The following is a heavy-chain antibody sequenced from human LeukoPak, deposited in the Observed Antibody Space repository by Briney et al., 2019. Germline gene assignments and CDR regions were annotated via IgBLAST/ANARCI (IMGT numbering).Heavy chain of an antibody. D-gene: IGHD2-2*01. Sequence: SETLSPTCTVSGGSISSSSYYWGWIRQPPGKGLEWIGSIYYSGSTYYNPSLKSRVTISVDTSKNQFSLKLSSVTAADTAVYYCASPSRTQNFDYWGQGTLVTVSS. CDR1: GGSISSSSYY. J-gene: IGHJ4*02. CDR3: ASPSRTQNFDY. CDR2: IYYSGST. V-gene: IGHV4-39*07.